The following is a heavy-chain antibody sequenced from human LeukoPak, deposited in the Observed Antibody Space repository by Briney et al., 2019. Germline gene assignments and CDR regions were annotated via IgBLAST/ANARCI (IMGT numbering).Heavy chain of an antibody. CDR3: AKDRKQWLVDAFDI. D-gene: IGHD6-19*01. V-gene: IGHV3-30*02. CDR2: IRYDGSNK. J-gene: IGHJ3*02. CDR1: GFTLSSYG. Sequence: PGGSLRLSCAASGFTLSSYGMHWVRQAPGKGLGWVAFIRYDGSNKYYADSVKGRFTISRDNSKNTLYLQMNSLRAEDTAVYYCAKDRKQWLVDAFDIWGQGTMVTVSS.